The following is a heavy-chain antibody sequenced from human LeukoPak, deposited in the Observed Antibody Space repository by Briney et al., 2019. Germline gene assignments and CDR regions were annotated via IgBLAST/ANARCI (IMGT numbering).Heavy chain of an antibody. V-gene: IGHV4-59*11. Sequence: SETLSLTCTVSGGSISSHYWSWIRQPPGKGLEWIGYIYYSGSTNYNPSLKSRVTISVDTSKNQFSLKLSSVTAADTAVYYCARGGTQGNYYYYMDVWGKGTTVTVSS. J-gene: IGHJ6*03. CDR1: GGSISSHY. CDR3: ARGGTQGNYYYYMDV. CDR2: IYYSGST. D-gene: IGHD3-16*01.